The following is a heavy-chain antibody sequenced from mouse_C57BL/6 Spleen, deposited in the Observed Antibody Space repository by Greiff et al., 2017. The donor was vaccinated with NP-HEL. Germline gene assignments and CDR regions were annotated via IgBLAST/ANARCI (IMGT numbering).Heavy chain of an antibody. CDR3: ARTYYSNYDWYFDV. CDR1: GFTFSSYG. Sequence: EVHLVESGGDLVKPGGSLKLSCAASGFTFSSYGMSWVRQTPDKRLEWVATISSGGSYTYYPDSVKGRFTISRDNAKNTLYLQMSSLKSEDTAMYYCARTYYSNYDWYFDVWGTGTTVTVSS. V-gene: IGHV5-6*01. J-gene: IGHJ1*03. CDR2: ISSGGSYT. D-gene: IGHD2-5*01.